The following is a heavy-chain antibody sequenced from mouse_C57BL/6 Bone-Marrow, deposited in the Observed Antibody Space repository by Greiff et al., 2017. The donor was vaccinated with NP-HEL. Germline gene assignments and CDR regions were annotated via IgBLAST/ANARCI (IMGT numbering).Heavy chain of an antibody. CDR3: AKGSSGYGGYAMDY. Sequence: VKLMESGPGLVAPSQSLSITCTVSGFSLTSYGVSWVRQPPGKGLEWLGVIWGDGSTNYHSALISRLSISKDNSKSQVFLKLNSLQTEDTATYYCAKGSSGYGGYAMDYWGQGTSVTVSS. D-gene: IGHD3-2*02. V-gene: IGHV2-3*01. CDR2: IWGDGST. J-gene: IGHJ4*01. CDR1: GFSLTSYG.